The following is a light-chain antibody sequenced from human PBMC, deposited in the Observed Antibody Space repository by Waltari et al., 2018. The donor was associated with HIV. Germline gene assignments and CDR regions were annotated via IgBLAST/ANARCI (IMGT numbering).Light chain of an antibody. J-gene: IGLJ1*01. CDR2: DVS. V-gene: IGLV2-23*02. Sequence: QSALTRPASVSGSPGQSLTISCTDVGSYNLVSWYQQHPGNAPKLLIYDVSERPSGISNRFSGSKSGNTASLTISGLQAEDDADYYCCSYAGGNTYVFDTGTKVTVL. CDR3: CSYAGGNTYV. CDR1: VGSYNL.